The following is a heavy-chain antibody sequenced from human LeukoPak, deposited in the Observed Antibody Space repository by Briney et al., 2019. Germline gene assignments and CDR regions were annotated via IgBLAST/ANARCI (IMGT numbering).Heavy chain of an antibody. CDR1: GFTFSSYA. J-gene: IGHJ4*02. V-gene: IGHV3-23*01. CDR2: ISGSGDNR. Sequence: GGSLRLSCAASGFTFSSYAMHRVRQAPSKGLEWVSAISGSGDNRYYADSVKGRFSISIDNSKSTLYLQMNSLGAEDTAVYYCAKERSHMTPYKNSGQG. D-gene: IGHD1-14*01. CDR3: AKERSHMTPYKN.